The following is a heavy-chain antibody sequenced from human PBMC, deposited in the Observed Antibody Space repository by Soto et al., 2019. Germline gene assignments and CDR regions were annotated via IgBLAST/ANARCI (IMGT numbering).Heavy chain of an antibody. CDR1: GYTFTSYG. Sequence: VQLVQSGAEMKNPGASVKISCKASGYTFTSYGISWARQAPGQGLEWMGWISGFNDDTNHAQKLQGRFTMTKDTSTRTAYMERRSLKSDDTAVYYCAGSRSCNPARNWFGPWGQGPLVTVS. CDR2: ISGFNDDT. J-gene: IGHJ5*02. V-gene: IGHV1-18*01. D-gene: IGHD2-15*01. CDR3: AGSRSCNPARNWFGP.